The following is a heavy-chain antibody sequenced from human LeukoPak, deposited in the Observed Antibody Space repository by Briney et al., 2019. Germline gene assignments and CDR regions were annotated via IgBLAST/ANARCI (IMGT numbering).Heavy chain of an antibody. Sequence: ASVTVTCTASGYTFTGYYMHWVRKAPGPGLERMGCINPSGGSTSYAQKFQGRVTMTRDMSTRTLYMELSSLRSEDTAVYYCARDGVPAAIDYYYMDVWGKGTTVTVSS. CDR3: ARDGVPAAIDYYYMDV. CDR2: INPSGGST. D-gene: IGHD2-2*02. CDR1: GYTFTGYY. V-gene: IGHV1-46*01. J-gene: IGHJ6*03.